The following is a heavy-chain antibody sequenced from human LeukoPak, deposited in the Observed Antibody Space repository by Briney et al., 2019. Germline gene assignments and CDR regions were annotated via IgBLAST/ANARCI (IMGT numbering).Heavy chain of an antibody. V-gene: IGHV4-4*07. CDR3: ARVNYYYYYMDV. CDR2: IYTTGST. CDR1: GGSISTYY. Sequence: SETLSLTCTVSGGSISTYYWSWIRQPAGKGLEWIGRIYTTGSTNYNPSLKSRVTISLDTSKNQFSLKLSSVTAADTAVYFCARVNYYYYYMDVWGKGTTVTVSS. J-gene: IGHJ6*03.